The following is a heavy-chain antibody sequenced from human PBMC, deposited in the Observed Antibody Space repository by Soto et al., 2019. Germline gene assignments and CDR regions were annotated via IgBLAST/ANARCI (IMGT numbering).Heavy chain of an antibody. CDR2: IWYDGSNK. Sequence: GGSLRLSCAASGFTFSSYGMHWVRQAPGKGLEWVAVIWYDGSNKYYADSVKGRFTISRDNSKNTLYLQMNSLRAEDTAVYYCARDVIKWLVQYAFDIWGQGTMVTVSS. CDR3: ARDVIKWLVQYAFDI. J-gene: IGHJ3*02. CDR1: GFTFSSYG. V-gene: IGHV3-33*01. D-gene: IGHD6-19*01.